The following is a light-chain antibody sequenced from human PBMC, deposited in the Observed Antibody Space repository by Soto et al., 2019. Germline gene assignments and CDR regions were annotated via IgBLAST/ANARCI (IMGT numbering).Light chain of an antibody. J-gene: IGKJ2*01. Sequence: EIVLTQSPGTLSSSPGERVTLSCRASQAVSNAYLAWYQHKPGQVPRLLIHGASNRATGIPDRFSGGGSGTDFTLTINRLEPEDFAVYYCPQFGSSPYTFGQGTKLEIK. CDR3: PQFGSSPYT. V-gene: IGKV3-20*01. CDR1: QAVSNAY. CDR2: GAS.